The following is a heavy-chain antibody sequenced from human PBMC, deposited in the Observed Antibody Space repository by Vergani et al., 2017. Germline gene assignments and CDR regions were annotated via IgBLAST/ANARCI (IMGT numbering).Heavy chain of an antibody. Sequence: QVQLQESGPGLVKPSQTLSLTCTVSGGSISSGSYYWSWIRQPAGKGLEWIGRIYTSGSTNYNPSLKSRVTISVDTSKNQFSLTLSSVTAADTAVDYCARGGWLQLYYWGQGTLVTVSS. V-gene: IGHV4-61*02. CDR3: ARGGWLQLYY. J-gene: IGHJ4*02. CDR1: GGSISSGSYY. CDR2: IYTSGST. D-gene: IGHD5-24*01.